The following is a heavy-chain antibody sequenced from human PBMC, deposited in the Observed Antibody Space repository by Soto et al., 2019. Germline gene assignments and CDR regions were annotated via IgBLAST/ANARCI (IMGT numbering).Heavy chain of an antibody. J-gene: IGHJ5*02. CDR1: GGTFSSYA. V-gene: IGHV1-69*01. Sequence: QVPLVQSGAEVKKPGSSVTVSCKASGGTFSSYAIHWVRQAPGQGLEWMGGIIPMYGPAKYAQRFQGRVTLPADESTTTVFMELTSLTSQDTVVYYCARVTSMVRGAIDNWFDPWGLGTLVTVSS. CDR3: ARVTSMVRGAIDNWFDP. D-gene: IGHD3-10*01. CDR2: IIPMYGPA.